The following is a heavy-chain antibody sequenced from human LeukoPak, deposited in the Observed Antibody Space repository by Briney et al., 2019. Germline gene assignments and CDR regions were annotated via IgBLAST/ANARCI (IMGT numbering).Heavy chain of an antibody. D-gene: IGHD2-8*01. CDR1: RGSVSSSTYY. CDR2: IYYTGST. Sequence: SETLSLTCTVSRGSVSSSTYYWSWVRQPPGKGLEWIASIYYTGSTYYNPSLKSRVTISLDMSKNEIFLTMTSVTAADTAEYFCTAEKNGSPHYWGQGTQVTVSS. CDR3: TAEKNGSPHY. V-gene: IGHV4-39*07. J-gene: IGHJ4*02.